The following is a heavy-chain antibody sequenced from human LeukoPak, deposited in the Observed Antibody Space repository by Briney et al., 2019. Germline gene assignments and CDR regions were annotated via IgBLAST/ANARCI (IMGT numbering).Heavy chain of an antibody. J-gene: IGHJ4*02. D-gene: IGHD6-6*01. Sequence: PGGSLRLSCAASGFTFSSYAMSWVRQAPGKGLEWVAVISYDGSNKYYADSVKGRFTISRDNSKNTLYLQMNSLRAEDTAVYYCAGPLSAYSSSFRLAYWGQGTLVTVSS. CDR1: GFTFSSYA. CDR3: AGPLSAYSSSFRLAY. V-gene: IGHV3-30-3*01. CDR2: ISYDGSNK.